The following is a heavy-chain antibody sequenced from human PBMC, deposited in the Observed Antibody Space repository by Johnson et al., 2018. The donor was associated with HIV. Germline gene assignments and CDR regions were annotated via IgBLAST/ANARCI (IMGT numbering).Heavy chain of an antibody. CDR1: GFTFSSYG. CDR3: AKDRGAARAFDAFDI. V-gene: IGHV3-30*18. Sequence: QEKLVESGGGVVQPGRSLRLSCAASGFTFSSYGMHWVRQAPGKGLEWVAVISYDGSNKYYADSVKGRFTISRDNSKNTLYLQMNSLRAEETAVYYCAKDRGAARAFDAFDIWGQGTMVTVSS. CDR2: ISYDGSNK. D-gene: IGHD6-6*01. J-gene: IGHJ3*02.